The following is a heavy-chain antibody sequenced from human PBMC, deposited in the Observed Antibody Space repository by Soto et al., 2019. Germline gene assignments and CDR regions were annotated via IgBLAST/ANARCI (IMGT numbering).Heavy chain of an antibody. V-gene: IGHV5-51*01. Sequence: PGESLKISCKGSGYSFTKWWIGWVRQMPGKGLEWMGFVFPGDSQIRYNPSFEGQVTISADKSTATAYLQWNTLQASDSAMYYCTRHSVGPPGYWGQGTLVTVSS. CDR2: VFPGDSQI. CDR1: GYSFTKWW. CDR3: TRHSVGPPGY. J-gene: IGHJ4*02. D-gene: IGHD1-26*01.